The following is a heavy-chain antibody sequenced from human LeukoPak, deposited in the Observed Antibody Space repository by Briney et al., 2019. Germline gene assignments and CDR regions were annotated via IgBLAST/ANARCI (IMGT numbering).Heavy chain of an antibody. CDR1: GGSISSSSYY. V-gene: IGHV4-39*07. CDR3: ARGRWELPIDY. J-gene: IGHJ4*02. Sequence: AETLSLTCTVSGGSISSSSYYWGWIRQPPGKGLEWIGEINHSGSTNYNPSLKSRVTISVDTSKNQFSLKLSPVTAADTAVYYCARGRWELPIDYWGQGTLVTVSP. CDR2: INHSGST. D-gene: IGHD1-26*01.